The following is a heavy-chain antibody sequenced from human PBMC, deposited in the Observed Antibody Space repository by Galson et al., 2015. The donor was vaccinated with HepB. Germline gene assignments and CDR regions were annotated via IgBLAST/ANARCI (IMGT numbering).Heavy chain of an antibody. J-gene: IGHJ6*02. Sequence: SLRLSCAASGFTVSSNYMSWVRQAPGKGLEWVSVIYSGGSTYYADSVKGRFTISRDNSKNTLYLQMNSLRAEDTAVYYCASIPRNYYYYYGMDVWGQGTTVTVSS. CDR3: ASIPRNYYYYYGMDV. CDR1: GFTVSSNY. CDR2: IYSGGST. V-gene: IGHV3-53*01.